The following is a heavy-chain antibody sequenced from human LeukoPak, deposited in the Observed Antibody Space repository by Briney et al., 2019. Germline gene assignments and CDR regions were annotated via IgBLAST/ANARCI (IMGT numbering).Heavy chain of an antibody. CDR2: ISSSSSYI. V-gene: IGHV3-21*01. Sequence: GGSLRLSCAASGFTFSSYSMNWVRQAPGKGLGWVSSISSSSSYIYYADSVKGRFTISRDNAKNSLYLQMNSLRAEDTAVYYCASGVGALNYWGQGTLVTVSS. CDR3: ASGVGALNY. CDR1: GFTFSSYS. J-gene: IGHJ4*02. D-gene: IGHD1-26*01.